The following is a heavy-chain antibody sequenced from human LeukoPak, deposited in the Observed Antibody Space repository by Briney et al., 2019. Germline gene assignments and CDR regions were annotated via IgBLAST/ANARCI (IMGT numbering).Heavy chain of an antibody. CDR1: GGTFSSYA. D-gene: IGHD3-16*01. V-gene: IGHV1-69*05. CDR2: IIPIFGTA. Sequence: ASVKVSCKASGGTFSSYAISWVRQAPGQGLERMGGIIPIFGTANYAQKFQGRVTITTDESTSTAYTELSSLRSEDTAVYYCARDPGGLNWFDPWGQGTLVTVSS. CDR3: ARDPGGLNWFDP. J-gene: IGHJ5*02.